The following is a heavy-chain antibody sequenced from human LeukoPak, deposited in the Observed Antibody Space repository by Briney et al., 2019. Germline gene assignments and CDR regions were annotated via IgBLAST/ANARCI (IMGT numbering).Heavy chain of an antibody. CDR2: IYTSGST. D-gene: IGHD2-15*01. J-gene: IGHJ6*03. Sequence: SETLSLTCSVSGGAIGTDYWSWIRQPAGKGLEWIGRIYTSGSTNYNPSLKSRVTISVDTSKNQFSLKLSSVTAADTAVYYCARAPYCSGGSCRYYYYYMDVWGKGTTVTVSS. CDR1: GGAIGTDY. V-gene: IGHV4-4*07. CDR3: ARAPYCSGGSCRYYYYYMDV.